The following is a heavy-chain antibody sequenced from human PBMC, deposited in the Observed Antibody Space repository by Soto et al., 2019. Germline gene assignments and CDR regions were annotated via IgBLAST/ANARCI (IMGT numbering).Heavy chain of an antibody. D-gene: IGHD4-17*01. CDR2: ISGGGDTT. J-gene: IGHJ2*01. Sequence: EVQLLESGGGLLQPGGSLRLSCAASGFTFGGYAMNWVRQAPGTGLAWVSGISGGGDTTFYTDSVRGRFTISRDNSGNTLYLQMNSLRAEDTAVYFCGRKSQGSVTVTGNWYFDLWGRGTLVTVSS. CDR3: GRKSQGSVTVTGNWYFDL. CDR1: GFTFGGYA. V-gene: IGHV3-23*01.